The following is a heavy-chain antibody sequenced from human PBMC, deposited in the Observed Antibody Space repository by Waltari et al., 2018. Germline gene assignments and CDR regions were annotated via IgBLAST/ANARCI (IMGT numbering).Heavy chain of an antibody. J-gene: IGHJ4*02. CDR1: GGSISSSSYY. Sequence: QLQLQESGPGLVKPSETLSLTCTVSGGSISSSSYYWGWIRQPPGKWLEWIGSIYYSGSTYYNPSLKSRVTISVDTSKNQFSLKLSSVTAADTAVYYCAKDLMGIRGQGTLVTVSS. V-gene: IGHV4-39*02. D-gene: IGHD2-8*01. CDR2: IYYSGST. CDR3: AKDLMGI.